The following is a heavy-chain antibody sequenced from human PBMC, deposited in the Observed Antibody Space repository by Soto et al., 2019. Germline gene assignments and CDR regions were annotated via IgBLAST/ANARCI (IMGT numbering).Heavy chain of an antibody. CDR3: ARHVWLSDCIGVSCSILVS. D-gene: IGHD2-15*01. V-gene: IGHV3-33*01. CDR2: IWNDGSKD. Sequence: GGTLRLSCAASGFTLRTYGMEWVRQAPSKWLERVALIWNDGSKDYYADSVKGRFTISRDNSKNTLYLQMNSLRAEDTAVYFCARHVWLSDCIGVSCSILVSWGPGXLVTV. J-gene: IGHJ5*02. CDR1: GFTLRTYG.